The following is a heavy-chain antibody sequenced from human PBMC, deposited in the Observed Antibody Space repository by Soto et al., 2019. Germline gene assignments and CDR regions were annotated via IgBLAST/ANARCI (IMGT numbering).Heavy chain of an antibody. CDR1: GVSISIGDY. Sequence: SETLSLTCTVSGVSISIGDYWSWIRQHPGKGLEWIGYIFYSGNTYYNPSLKSRVTISVDTSKNQFSLKLSSVTAADTAVYYCARDSDRNAYYYYGMYVWGQGPTLTFSS. CDR3: ARDSDRNAYYYYGMYV. D-gene: IGHD1-1*01. CDR2: IFYSGNT. J-gene: IGHJ6*02. V-gene: IGHV4-31*03.